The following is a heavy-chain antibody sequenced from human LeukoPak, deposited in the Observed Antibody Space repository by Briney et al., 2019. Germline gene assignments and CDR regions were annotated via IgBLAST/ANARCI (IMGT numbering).Heavy chain of an antibody. D-gene: IGHD1-1*01. CDR3: ARDNDKVVDH. Sequence: ASVRVSCKTSGYTFSNYGISWVRQAPGQGLEWMGWITAYNGNRLYAQRFQGRITLTTDTSTSTSYMELRSLEYDDTAIYYCARDNDKVVDHWGQGTLVTVSS. CDR2: ITAYNGNR. J-gene: IGHJ4*01. V-gene: IGHV1-18*01. CDR1: GYTFSNYG.